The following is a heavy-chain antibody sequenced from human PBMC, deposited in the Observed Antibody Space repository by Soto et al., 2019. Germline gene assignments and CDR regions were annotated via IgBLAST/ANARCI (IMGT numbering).Heavy chain of an antibody. J-gene: IGHJ6*03. CDR1: GGSFSGYY. V-gene: IGHV4-34*01. D-gene: IGHD4-4*01. CDR2: INHSGST. Sequence: SETLSLTCAVYGGSFSGYYWSWIRQPPGKGLEWIGEINHSGSTNYNPSLKSRVTISVDTSKNQFSLKLSSVTAADTAVYYCARGYPPYSNQVPGYYYYYMDVWGKGTTVTVSS. CDR3: ARGYPPYSNQVPGYYYYYMDV.